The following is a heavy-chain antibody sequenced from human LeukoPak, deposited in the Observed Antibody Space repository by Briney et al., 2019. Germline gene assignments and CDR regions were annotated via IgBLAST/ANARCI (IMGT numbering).Heavy chain of an antibody. CDR3: AKGGLSLWNYVPVDY. CDR1: GFTFSSYA. J-gene: IGHJ4*02. Sequence: HTGGSLRLSCAASGFTFSSYAMSWVRQAPGKGLEWVSAISGSGGSTYYADSVKGRFTISRDNSKNTLYLQMNSLRAEDTAVYYCAKGGLSLWNYVPVDYWGQGTLVTVSS. V-gene: IGHV3-23*01. D-gene: IGHD1-7*01. CDR2: ISGSGGST.